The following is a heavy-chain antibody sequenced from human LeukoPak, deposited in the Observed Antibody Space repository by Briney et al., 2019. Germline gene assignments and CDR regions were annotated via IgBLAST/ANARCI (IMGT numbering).Heavy chain of an antibody. J-gene: IGHJ4*02. CDR2: ISYDGSNK. V-gene: IGHV3-30*04. Sequence: GRSLRLSRAASGLTLSSYAMPWVREAPGTGVERVGVISYDGSNKYYADSVKGRFTISRDNSKNTPYLQMNSLRAEDTAVYYCARDRYNWNDAGELDYWGQGTLVTVSS. D-gene: IGHD1-1*01. CDR1: GLTLSSYA. CDR3: ARDRYNWNDAGELDY.